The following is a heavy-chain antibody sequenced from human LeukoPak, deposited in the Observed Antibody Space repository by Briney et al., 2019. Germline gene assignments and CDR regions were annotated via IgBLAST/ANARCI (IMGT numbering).Heavy chain of an antibody. J-gene: IGHJ4*02. V-gene: IGHV3-11*03. CDR1: GLPFSDYS. D-gene: IGHD6-13*01. CDR2: ISSTSSYT. Sequence: GGSLRLSCVVSGLPFSDYSMNWIRQAPEKGLEWISYISSTSSYTDYADSVKGRFTISRDNAQSTLFLQMNSLRVEDTAVYYCAAGTAADFWGQGTRVAVSS. CDR3: AAGTAADF.